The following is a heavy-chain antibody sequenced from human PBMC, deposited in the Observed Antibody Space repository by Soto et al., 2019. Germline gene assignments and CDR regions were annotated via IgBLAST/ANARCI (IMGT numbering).Heavy chain of an antibody. J-gene: IGHJ3*02. V-gene: IGHV4-59*01. Sequence: QVQLQESGPGLVKPSETLSLTCTVSGGSISSYYWSWLRQPPGKGLEWIGYFYYSGSTSYNPSLKSRVTISADTSKHQFSLRLSSVTAADTAVYYCARKFYFGSGSYSLDAFDIWGQGTMLTVSS. CDR1: GGSISSYY. CDR2: FYYSGST. D-gene: IGHD3-10*01. CDR3: ARKFYFGSGSYSLDAFDI.